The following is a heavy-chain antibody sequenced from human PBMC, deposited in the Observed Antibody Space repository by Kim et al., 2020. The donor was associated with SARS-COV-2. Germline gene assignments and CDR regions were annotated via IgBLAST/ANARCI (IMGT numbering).Heavy chain of an antibody. CDR3: ARVSGYGDFDY. CDR1: GGPVSSGRYF. V-gene: IGHV4-61*01. J-gene: IGHJ4*02. CDR2: ISDTGTT. D-gene: IGHD5-12*01. Sequence: SETLSLTCTVSGGPVSSGRYFWTWIRQPPGKGLEWIAYISDTGTTNYNPSLQSRVTLSIDTSDNQFSLKLWSVTAADTAAYYCARVSGYGDFDYWGQGAL.